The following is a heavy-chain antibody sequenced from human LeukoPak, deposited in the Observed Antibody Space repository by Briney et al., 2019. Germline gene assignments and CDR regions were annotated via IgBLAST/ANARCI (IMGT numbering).Heavy chain of an antibody. CDR2: ISYDGSNK. CDR1: GFTFSSYG. V-gene: IGHV3-30*03. CDR3: ARSFDGYNYFYY. D-gene: IGHD5-24*01. J-gene: IGHJ4*02. Sequence: GRSLRLSCAASGFTFSSYGMHWVRQAPGKGLERVAVISYDGSNKYYADSVKGRFTISRDNSKNTLYLQMNSLRAEDTAVYYCARSFDGYNYFYYWGQGTLVTVSS.